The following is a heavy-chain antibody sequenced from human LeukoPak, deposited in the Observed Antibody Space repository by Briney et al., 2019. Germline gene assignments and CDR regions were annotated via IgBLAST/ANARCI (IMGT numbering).Heavy chain of an antibody. CDR1: GGSISSYY. D-gene: IGHD5-18*01. V-gene: IGHV4-59*12. Sequence: SETLSLTCTVSGGSISSYYWSWIRQPPGKGLEYIGYIHYGGSTNYNPSLKSRVTISVVTSKNQFSLRLSSVTAADTAVYYCAREVAGIQLFDYWGQGTLVTVSS. CDR3: AREVAGIQLFDY. CDR2: IHYGGST. J-gene: IGHJ4*02.